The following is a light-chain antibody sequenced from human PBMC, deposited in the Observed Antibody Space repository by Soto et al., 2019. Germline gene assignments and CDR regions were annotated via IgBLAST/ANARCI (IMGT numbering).Light chain of an antibody. V-gene: IGKV3-20*01. J-gene: IGKJ2*01. Sequence: EIVLTQSPGTLSLSPGERATLSCRASQSVTSSYLAWYQQKPGQAPRLLIYGASSRATGIPDRFSGRGSGTDFTLTISRLEPEDFAVYYCQQYGNSPRSILGQGTKV. CDR3: QQYGNSPRSI. CDR2: GAS. CDR1: QSVTSSY.